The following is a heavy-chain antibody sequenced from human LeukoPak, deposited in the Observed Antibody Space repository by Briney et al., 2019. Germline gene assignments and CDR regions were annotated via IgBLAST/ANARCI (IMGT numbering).Heavy chain of an antibody. CDR1: GFTFDDYA. CDR3: AKDPYSSGWYYGMDV. D-gene: IGHD6-19*01. Sequence: GGSLRLSCAAYGFTFDDYAMHLVRQAPGKGLEWVSGISWNSGSIGYADSVKGRFTISRDNAKNSLYLQMNSLRAEDTALYYCAKDPYSSGWYYGMDVWGQGTTVTVSS. J-gene: IGHJ6*02. V-gene: IGHV3-9*01. CDR2: ISWNSGSI.